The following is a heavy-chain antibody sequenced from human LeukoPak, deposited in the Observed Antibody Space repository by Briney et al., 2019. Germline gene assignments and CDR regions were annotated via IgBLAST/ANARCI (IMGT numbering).Heavy chain of an antibody. Sequence: ASVKVSCKASGYTFTGYYMHWVRQAPGQGLEWMGWINPKSGGTNYAQKFQGRVTMTRDTSISTAYMELSRLRSDETAVYYCASSSKGGYSRDASDIWGQGTMVTVSS. CDR3: ASSSKGGYSRDASDI. CDR2: INPKSGGT. J-gene: IGHJ3*02. D-gene: IGHD6-13*01. V-gene: IGHV1-2*02. CDR1: GYTFTGYY.